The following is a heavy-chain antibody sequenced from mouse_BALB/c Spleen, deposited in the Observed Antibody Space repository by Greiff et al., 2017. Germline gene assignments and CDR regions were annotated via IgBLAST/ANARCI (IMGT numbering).Heavy chain of an antibody. Sequence: EVQRVESGGGLVKPGGSLKLSCAASGFTFSSYAISWVRQSPEKRLEWVAEISSGGGYTYYPDTVTGRFTISRDNAKYPLYLEMSSLRSEDTAMYYCARRDYGDYALDCWGQRTSVTVSS. D-gene: IGHD2-4*01. V-gene: IGHV5-9-4*01. J-gene: IGHJ4*01. CDR1: GFTFSSYA. CDR3: ARRDYGDYALDC. CDR2: ISSGGGYT.